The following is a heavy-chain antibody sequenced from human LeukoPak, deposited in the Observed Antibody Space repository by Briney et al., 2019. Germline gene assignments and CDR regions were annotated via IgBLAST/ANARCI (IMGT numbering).Heavy chain of an antibody. D-gene: IGHD3-3*01. J-gene: IGHJ3*02. CDR3: ARDSRAYDFWSGYYSYAFDI. V-gene: IGHV3-53*01. Sequence: GGSLRLSCVASGFPFSSYWMTWVRQAPGKGLEWVSVIYSGGSTYYADSVKGRFTISRDNSKNTLYLQMNSLRAEDTAVYYCARDSRAYDFWSGYYSYAFDIWGQGTMVTVSS. CDR1: GFPFSSYW. CDR2: IYSGGST.